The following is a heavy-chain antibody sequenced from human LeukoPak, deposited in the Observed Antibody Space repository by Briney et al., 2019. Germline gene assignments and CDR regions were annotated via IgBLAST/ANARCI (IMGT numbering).Heavy chain of an antibody. J-gene: IGHJ6*03. CDR3: ATHSGWNPAYYYYMDV. CDR1: GGSISSSSYY. Sequence: SETLSLTCTVSGGSISSSSYYWGWIRQPPGKGLEWIGEINHSGSTNYNPSLKSRVTISVDTSKNQFSLKLSSVTAADTAVYYCATHSGWNPAYYYYMDVWGKGTTVTVSS. D-gene: IGHD6-19*01. CDR2: INHSGST. V-gene: IGHV4-39*07.